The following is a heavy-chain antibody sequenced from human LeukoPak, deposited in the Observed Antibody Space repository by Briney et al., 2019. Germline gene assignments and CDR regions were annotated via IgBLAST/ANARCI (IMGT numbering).Heavy chain of an antibody. V-gene: IGHV3-21*01. CDR3: ARGKISVASTFDY. CDR2: ISGTSSYI. J-gene: IGHJ4*02. Sequence: GGSLILSCAASGFSFSNYSMNWVRPAPGKGLEWVSSISGTSSYIKYADSVKGRFTISRDNAKNSLYVQMNSLRAEDTAVYFCARGKISVASTFDYWGQGTLVTVSS. D-gene: IGHD2-15*01. CDR1: GFSFSNYS.